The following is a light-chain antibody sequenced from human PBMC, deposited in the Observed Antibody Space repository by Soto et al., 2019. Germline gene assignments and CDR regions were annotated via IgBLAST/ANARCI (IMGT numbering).Light chain of an antibody. J-gene: IGKJ5*01. CDR2: KAS. V-gene: IGKV1-5*03. Sequence: DIQMTQSPSTLSASVGDRVTITCRASQSISSWLAWYQQKPGKAPKLLIYKASSLESGFPSRFSGSGSGTEFTLTISSLQPDDFATYYCQQYNSYPITFGQGTRLETK. CDR1: QSISSW. CDR3: QQYNSYPIT.